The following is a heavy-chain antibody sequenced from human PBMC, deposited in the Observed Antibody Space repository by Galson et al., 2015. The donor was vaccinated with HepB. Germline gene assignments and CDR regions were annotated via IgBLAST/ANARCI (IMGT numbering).Heavy chain of an antibody. Sequence: SLRLSCAASGFTFSSSAMHWVRQPPGKRLEWVAVISYDGSNKYYADSVKGRLTISRDSSKNTLYLQMNSLRAEDTAEYYCARESVRSSWGGVDNWGQGTLVTVSS. CDR2: ISYDGSNK. V-gene: IGHV3-30-3*01. CDR1: GFTFSSSA. D-gene: IGHD6-13*01. J-gene: IGHJ4*02. CDR3: ARESVRSSWGGVDN.